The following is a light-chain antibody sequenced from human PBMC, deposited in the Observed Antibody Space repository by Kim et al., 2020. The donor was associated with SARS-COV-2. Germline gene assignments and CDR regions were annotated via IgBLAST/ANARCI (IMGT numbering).Light chain of an antibody. Sequence: RVTIYCSGSSSNIGSNYVYWFQQLPGTAPKLLIYRNNQRPSGVPDRFSGSKSGTSASLAISGLRSEDEADYYCAAWDDSLSGYYVFGTGTKVTVL. CDR3: AAWDDSLSGYYV. V-gene: IGLV1-47*01. CDR2: RNN. CDR1: SSNIGSNY. J-gene: IGLJ1*01.